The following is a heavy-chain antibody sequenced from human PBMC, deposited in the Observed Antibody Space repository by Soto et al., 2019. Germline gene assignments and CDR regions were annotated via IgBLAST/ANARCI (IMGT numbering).Heavy chain of an antibody. CDR2: IKQDGGEK. J-gene: IGHJ4*02. CDR1: AFTFSSYW. V-gene: IGHV3-7*01. Sequence: EVQLVESGGGLVQPGGFLRLSCTASAFTFSSYWMTWVRQAPGKGLEWVANIKQDGGEKYYVDSVKGRFTISRDNAKNSLYLQMSSLRAEDTAVYYCARGLAITSNTTLGYWGQGTLVTVSS. D-gene: IGHD3-16*01. CDR3: ARGLAITSNTTLGY.